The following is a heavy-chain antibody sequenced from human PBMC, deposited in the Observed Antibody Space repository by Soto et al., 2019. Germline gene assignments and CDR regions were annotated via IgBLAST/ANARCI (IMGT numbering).Heavy chain of an antibody. CDR3: AGGGVRGVITRTRDYHGMDV. D-gene: IGHD3-10*01. Sequence: GESLKISCKGSGYNFVDYWIGWVRQMPGKGLEWMGIIYPDESDTRYSPSFQGQVTISADKSISNAYLQWSSLKASDTAMYYCAGGGVRGVITRTRDYHGMDVWGQGTTVTVFS. CDR1: GYNFVDYW. V-gene: IGHV5-51*01. CDR2: IYPDESDT. J-gene: IGHJ6*02.